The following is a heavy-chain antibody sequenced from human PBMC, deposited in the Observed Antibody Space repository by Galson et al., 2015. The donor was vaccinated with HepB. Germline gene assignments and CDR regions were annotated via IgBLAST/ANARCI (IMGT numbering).Heavy chain of an antibody. CDR2: IYWDVDE. Sequence: PALVKPTQTLTLTCTFSGFSLRTSGLGVGWIRQPPGKALEWLAVIYWDVDERYSPSLKSRLTITKDISKNEVVLTMTNMDPEDTATYYCARGLNWNYGPVYFDYWGQGTVVTISS. D-gene: IGHD1-7*01. J-gene: IGHJ4*02. CDR1: GFSLRTSGLG. V-gene: IGHV2-5*02. CDR3: ARGLNWNYGPVYFDY.